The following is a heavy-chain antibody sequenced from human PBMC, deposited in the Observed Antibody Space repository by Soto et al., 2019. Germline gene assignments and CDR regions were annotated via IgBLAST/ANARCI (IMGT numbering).Heavy chain of an antibody. J-gene: IGHJ4*02. CDR1: RGSISSSGYY. D-gene: IGHD3-10*01. V-gene: IGHV4-39*01. CDR2: IYYSGST. Sequence: SETLSLTCTVSRGSISSSGYYWGWIRQPPGKGLEWIGNIYYSGSTNYNPSLKSRVTISVDTSKNQFSLKESSVSAADTAVYYCARRSYYGSGSIFDYWGQGTLVTSPQ. CDR3: ARRSYYGSGSIFDY.